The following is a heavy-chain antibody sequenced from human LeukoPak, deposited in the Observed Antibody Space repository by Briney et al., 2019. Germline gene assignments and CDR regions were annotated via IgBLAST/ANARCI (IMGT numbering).Heavy chain of an antibody. Sequence: GGSLRLSCAASGFSFSSYWMHWVRQAPGTGLVWVSRIKSDGSTTNYADFVKGRFTISRDNAKNTLYLQMNSLRAEDTAVYYCARVGERSSIGGDYWGQGTLVTVSS. CDR2: IKSDGSTT. V-gene: IGHV3-74*01. D-gene: IGHD3-10*01. CDR3: ARVGERSSIGGDY. J-gene: IGHJ4*02. CDR1: GFSFSSYW.